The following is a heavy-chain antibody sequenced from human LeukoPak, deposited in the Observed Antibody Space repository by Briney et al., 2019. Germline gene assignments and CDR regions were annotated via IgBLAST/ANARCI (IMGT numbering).Heavy chain of an antibody. V-gene: IGHV1-69*05. CDR2: IIPIFGTA. Sequence: SVKVSCKASGGTFSSYAISWVRQAPGQGLEWMGGIIPIFGTANYAQKFQGRVTITTDESTSTAYMELRSLRSEDTAVYYCARDHIPNRGDYYYTDVWGKGTTVTVSS. J-gene: IGHJ6*03. CDR1: GGTFSSYA. D-gene: IGHD1-14*01. CDR3: ARDHIPNRGDYYYTDV.